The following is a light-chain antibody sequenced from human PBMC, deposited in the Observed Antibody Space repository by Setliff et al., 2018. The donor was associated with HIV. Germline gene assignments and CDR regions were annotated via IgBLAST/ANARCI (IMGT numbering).Light chain of an antibody. CDR2: DAS. Sequence: EIVLTQSPGTLSLSPGERATLSCRASQSISTTYLVWYQQKSGQAPRLLIYDASTRATGIPDRFSGSGSGTDFTLTISRLEPEDFAVYYCQQYGSSPRTFGQGTKVDIK. V-gene: IGKV3-20*01. CDR1: QSISTTY. J-gene: IGKJ1*01. CDR3: QQYGSSPRT.